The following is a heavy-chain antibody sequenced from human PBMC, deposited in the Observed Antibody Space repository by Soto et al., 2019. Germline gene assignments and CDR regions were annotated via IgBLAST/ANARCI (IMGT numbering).Heavy chain of an antibody. V-gene: IGHV4-34*01. J-gene: IGHJ4*02. CDR3: SRCRGAAAGGVDY. CDR1: GGSFSGYY. D-gene: IGHD6-13*01. Sequence: VQLQQWGAGLLKPSETLSLTCAVYGGSFSGYYWSWIRQPPGKGLEWIGEINHSGSTNYNPSLKSRVTISVDTSKNQFSRKLSSVNAADTAVYYCSRCRGAAAGGVDYWGQGTLVTVSS. CDR2: INHSGST.